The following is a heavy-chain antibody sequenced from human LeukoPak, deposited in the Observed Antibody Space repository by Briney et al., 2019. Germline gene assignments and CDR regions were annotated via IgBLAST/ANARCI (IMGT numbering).Heavy chain of an antibody. CDR3: ATISYNWKLLLLDY. D-gene: IGHD1-20*01. CDR2: INPNSGGT. Sequence: ASVKVSCKASGYTFTGYYMHWVRQAPGQGLEWMGWINPNSGGTNYAQKFQGRVTMTEDTSTDTAYMELSSLRSEDTAVYYCATISYNWKLLLLDYRGQGTLVTVSS. CDR1: GYTFTGYY. V-gene: IGHV1-2*02. J-gene: IGHJ4*02.